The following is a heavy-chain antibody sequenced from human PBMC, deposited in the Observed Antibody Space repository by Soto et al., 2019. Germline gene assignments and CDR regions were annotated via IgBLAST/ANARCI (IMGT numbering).Heavy chain of an antibody. D-gene: IGHD2-8*01. CDR1: GFTFSNYA. CDR2: ITDSGGDT. Sequence: TGGSLRLSCAASGFTFSNYAMSWVRQAPGEGLEWVSVITDSGGDTIYADSVKGRFTMSRDNSKNTLYLQMNSLRAEDTAVYYCAKSSRYCTNGVCSYYGMDVWGQGTTVTVS. J-gene: IGHJ6*02. CDR3: AKSSRYCTNGVCSYYGMDV. V-gene: IGHV3-23*01.